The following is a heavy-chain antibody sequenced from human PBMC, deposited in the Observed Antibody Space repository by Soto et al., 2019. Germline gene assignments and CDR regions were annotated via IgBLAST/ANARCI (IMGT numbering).Heavy chain of an antibody. CDR3: STYNYGSIHL. D-gene: IGHD5-18*01. J-gene: IGHJ5*02. CDR2: IKSKTEGGTT. CDR1: GFTLSNTW. V-gene: IGHV3-15*01. Sequence: PGGSLRLSCAASGFTLSNTWMTWVRQAPGKGLEWVGRIKSKTEGGTTDYAARVKGRFTISRDNSKNTLYLQMDSLNTEDTAVYYCSTYNYGSIHLWGQGALVTVSS.